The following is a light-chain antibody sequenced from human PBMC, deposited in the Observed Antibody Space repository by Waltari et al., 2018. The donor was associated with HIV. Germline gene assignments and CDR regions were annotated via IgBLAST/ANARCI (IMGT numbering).Light chain of an antibody. Sequence: DIQVTQSPSPLSASLGGSVTLACRSSQNITTFLNWYQQRPGRAPQLLIYTTSYLQSGIPSRFRGSGSGTDFVLTVTNLQPEDSATYFCQQSYRMPYTFGQGTK. CDR1: QNITTF. CDR3: QQSYRMPYT. CDR2: TTS. V-gene: IGKV1-39*01. J-gene: IGKJ2*01.